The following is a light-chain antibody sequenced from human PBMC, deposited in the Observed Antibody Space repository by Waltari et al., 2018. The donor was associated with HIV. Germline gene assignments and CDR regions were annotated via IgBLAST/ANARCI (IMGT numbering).Light chain of an antibody. Sequence: SYELTQPSSVSVSPGQTASITCSGDILAKKYGRWFQQKPGQAPVVVIYEDIERPSGIPERFSGSSSGTTVTLTITGAHVEDDADYHCYSAGDHDVVFGGGTKLTVL. J-gene: IGLJ2*01. CDR2: EDI. CDR1: ILAKKY. V-gene: IGLV3-27*01. CDR3: YSAGDHDVV.